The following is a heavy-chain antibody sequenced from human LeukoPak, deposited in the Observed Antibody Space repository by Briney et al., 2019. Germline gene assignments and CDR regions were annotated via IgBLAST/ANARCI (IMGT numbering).Heavy chain of an antibody. CDR3: ARGRRGIAAAGAY. J-gene: IGHJ4*02. CDR2: IYGGGST. Sequence: GGSLRLSCAASGFTVSSNYMSWVRQAPGKGLEWVSVIYGGGSTYYADSVKGRFTISRDNSKNTLYLQMNSLRAEDTAVYYCARGRRGIAAAGAYWGQGTLVTVSS. D-gene: IGHD6-13*01. V-gene: IGHV3-53*01. CDR1: GFTVSSNY.